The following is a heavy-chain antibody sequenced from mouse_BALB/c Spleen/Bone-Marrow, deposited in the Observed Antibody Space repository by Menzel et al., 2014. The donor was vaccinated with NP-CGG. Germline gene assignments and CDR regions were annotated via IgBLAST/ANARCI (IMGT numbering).Heavy chain of an antibody. Sequence: EVKLMESGGGLVQPGGSLKLSCAASGFTFSSFGMSWVRQTPDKRLELVANINSNGGFTYYADGVKGRFTISRDNAMNTLYLQMRSLKSEDTAIYYCSRGVDYSSWFAYWGQGTLVTVSA. CDR3: SRGVDYSSWFAY. CDR2: INSNGGFT. D-gene: IGHD2-4*01. CDR1: GFTFSSFG. J-gene: IGHJ3*01. V-gene: IGHV5-6-3*01.